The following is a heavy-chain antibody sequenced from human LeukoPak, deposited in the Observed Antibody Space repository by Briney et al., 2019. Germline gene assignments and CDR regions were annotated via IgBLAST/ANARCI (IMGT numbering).Heavy chain of an antibody. CDR3: AKVGQLELPTL. V-gene: IGHV3-23*01. J-gene: IGHJ4*02. CDR1: GFSFSSYA. D-gene: IGHD1-7*01. Sequence: PGGSLRLSCAASGFSFSSYAMSWVRQAPGKGLEWVAAISGSGGSTYYADSVKGRFTISRDNSKNTLYLQMDSLRAEDTAVYYCAKVGQLELPTLWGQGTLVTVSS. CDR2: ISGSGGST.